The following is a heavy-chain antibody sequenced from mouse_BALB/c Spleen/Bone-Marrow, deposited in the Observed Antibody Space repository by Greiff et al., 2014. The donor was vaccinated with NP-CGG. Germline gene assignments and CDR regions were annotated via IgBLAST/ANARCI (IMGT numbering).Heavy chain of an antibody. D-gene: IGHD1-1*01. CDR2: INPYYGST. CDR1: GYSFTDYI. V-gene: IGHV1-39*01. CDR3: ARRDYGSSYGFAY. Sequence: EVQLQQSGPELVKPGASVKISCKASGYSFTDYIMLWVKQSHGKSLEWIGNINPYYGSTSYNLKFKGKATLTVDKSSSTAYMRLNSLTSEDSAVYYCARRDYGSSYGFAYWGQGTLVTVSA. J-gene: IGHJ3*01.